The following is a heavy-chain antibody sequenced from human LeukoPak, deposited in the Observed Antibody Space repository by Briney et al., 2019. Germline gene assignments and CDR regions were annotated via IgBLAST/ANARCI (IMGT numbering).Heavy chain of an antibody. Sequence: AGGSLRLSCAASGFTFSSYAMSWVRQAPGKGLEWVSAISGSGGSTYYADSVKGRFTISRDNSKNTLYLQMNSLRAEETAVYYCAKDRDYDFWSGYSESGRFDYWGQGTLVTVSS. CDR2: ISGSGGST. V-gene: IGHV3-23*01. CDR1: GFTFSSYA. J-gene: IGHJ4*02. CDR3: AKDRDYDFWSGYSESGRFDY. D-gene: IGHD3-3*01.